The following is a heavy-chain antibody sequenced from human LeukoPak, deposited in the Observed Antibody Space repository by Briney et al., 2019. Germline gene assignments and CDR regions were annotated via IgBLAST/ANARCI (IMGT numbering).Heavy chain of an antibody. CDR3: ARAPYYDFWSGYYSNWFDP. CDR2: MNPNSGNT. Sequence: ASVKVSCKASGYTFTSYDINWVRQATGQGLEWMGWMNPNSGNTGYAQKFQGRVAMTRNTSISTAYMELGSLRSEDTAVYYCARAPYYDFWSGYYSNWFDPWGQGTLVTVSS. J-gene: IGHJ5*02. D-gene: IGHD3-3*01. CDR1: GYTFTSYD. V-gene: IGHV1-8*01.